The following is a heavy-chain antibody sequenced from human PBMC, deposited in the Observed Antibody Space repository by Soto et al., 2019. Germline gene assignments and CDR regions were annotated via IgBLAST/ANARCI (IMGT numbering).Heavy chain of an antibody. CDR1: GFTSSDYY. CDR2: NSSRGRTI. J-gene: IGHJ4*02. CDR3: ARSLGMGGEGYN. V-gene: IGHV3-11*01. Sequence: QVQLVESGGDLVKPGGSLRLSCAASGFTSSDYYMSWIRQAPGKGLEWVSYNSSRGRTIYSADSVRGRLTISRDHVKNSLCLQMYSLSAEDTAVYYCARSLGMGGEGYNWGQGTLVTVSS. D-gene: IGHD3-16*01.